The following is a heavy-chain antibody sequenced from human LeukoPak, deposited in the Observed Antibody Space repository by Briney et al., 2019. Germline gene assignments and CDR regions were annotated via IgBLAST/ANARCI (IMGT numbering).Heavy chain of an antibody. D-gene: IGHD7-27*01. CDR1: GFTFSTYW. CDR3: ARDLSGRDDY. Sequence: EPGGSLRLSCAASGFTFSTYWFHWVRQAPGKGLIWVSRISEDGSTINYADSVRGRFAISRDNAKNTLYLEMNSLRAEDTAVYYCARDLSGRDDYWGQGTLVTVSS. CDR2: ISEDGSTI. V-gene: IGHV3-74*01. J-gene: IGHJ4*02.